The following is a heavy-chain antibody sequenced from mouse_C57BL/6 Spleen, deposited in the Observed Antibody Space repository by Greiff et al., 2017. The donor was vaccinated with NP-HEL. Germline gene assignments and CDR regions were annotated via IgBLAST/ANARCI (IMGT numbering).Heavy chain of an antibody. D-gene: IGHD4-1*01. CDR1: GYAFTNYL. Sequence: QVQLQQSGAELVRPGTSVKVSCKASGYAFTNYLIEWVKQRPGQGLEWIGVINPGSGGTNYNEKFKGKATLTADKSASTAYMQLSSLTSEDSAVYFCAREELGLDYWGQGTTLTVSS. J-gene: IGHJ2*01. CDR2: INPGSGGT. V-gene: IGHV1-54*01. CDR3: AREELGLDY.